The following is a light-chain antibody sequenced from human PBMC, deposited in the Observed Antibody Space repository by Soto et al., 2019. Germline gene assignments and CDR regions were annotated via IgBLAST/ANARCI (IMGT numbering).Light chain of an antibody. CDR1: SSDVGCYNY. CDR2: DVS. CDR3: SSYTSSSTPYV. V-gene: IGLV2-14*01. J-gene: IGLJ1*01. Sequence: QSALTQPASVSGSPGQSITISCTGTSSDVGCYNYVSWYQQHPGKAPKLMIYDVSNRPSGVSNRFSGSKSGNTASLTISGLQADDEADYYCSSYTSSSTPYVFGTGTKVTVL.